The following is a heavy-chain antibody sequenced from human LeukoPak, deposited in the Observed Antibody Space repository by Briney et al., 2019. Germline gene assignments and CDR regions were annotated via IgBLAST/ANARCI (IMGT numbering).Heavy chain of an antibody. D-gene: IGHD2-2*01. J-gene: IGHJ4*02. CDR2: IYPGDSDT. V-gene: IGHV5-51*01. Sequence: GESLKISCRGSGYSFNTYWIGWVRQMPGKGLEWMGIIYPGDSDTRYSPFFQSQVTMSADRSINTAYPQWSSLKASDTAMYYCARRQGCSSTSCPPDYWGEGTLGTVSS. CDR3: ARRQGCSSTSCPPDY. CDR1: GYSFNTYW.